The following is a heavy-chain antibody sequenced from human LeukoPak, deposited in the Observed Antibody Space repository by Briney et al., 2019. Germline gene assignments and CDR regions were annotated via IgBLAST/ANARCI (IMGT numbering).Heavy chain of an antibody. CDR1: GFTFSSYW. V-gene: IGHV3-7*01. J-gene: IGHJ2*01. CDR3: TRASAGLSNLDL. D-gene: IGHD1-14*01. Sequence: GGSLRLSCAASGFTFSSYWMSWVRQAPGKGLEWVANIKQDGSEKYYVDSVKGRFTISRDNAKNTLYLQMNSLRAEDTAIYYCTRASAGLSNLDLWGRGTLVTVSS. CDR2: IKQDGSEK.